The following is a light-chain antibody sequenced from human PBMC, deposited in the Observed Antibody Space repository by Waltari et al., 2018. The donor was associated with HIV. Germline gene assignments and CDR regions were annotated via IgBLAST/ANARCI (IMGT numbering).Light chain of an antibody. J-gene: IGLJ3*02. CDR3: GTCDTSLGAGV. CDR1: SSKFGTDF. Sequence: QSVLTPPPSVSAAPGQKVTIPCFGSSSKFGTDFVSWYQHLPGAAPKRLIYDNDKRPSGISARFSGSQSGTSATLGITGLQTGDEADYYCGTCDTSLGAGVFGGGTKLTVL. V-gene: IGLV1-51*01. CDR2: DND.